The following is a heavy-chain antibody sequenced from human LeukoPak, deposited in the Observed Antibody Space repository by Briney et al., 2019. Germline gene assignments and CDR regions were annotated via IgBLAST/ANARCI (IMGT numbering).Heavy chain of an antibody. CDR3: ARGLGVPFDY. CDR1: GYTFTSYG. Sequence: ASVKVSCKASGYTFTSYGISWVRQAPGQGLEWMGWISAYNGNTNYAQKIQGRVTMTTDTSTSTAHTELRSLRSDDTSVCSAARGLGVPFDYWGQGNLVTVSS. V-gene: IGHV1-18*01. D-gene: IGHD1-26*01. CDR2: ISAYNGNT. J-gene: IGHJ4*02.